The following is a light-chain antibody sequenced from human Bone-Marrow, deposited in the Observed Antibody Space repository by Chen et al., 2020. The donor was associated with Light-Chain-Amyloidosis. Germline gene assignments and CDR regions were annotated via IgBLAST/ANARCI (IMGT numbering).Light chain of an antibody. CDR2: RDT. Sequence: SYALTQPPSLSVSPGQTARIPCSGDDLPTKYAYWYQQKPGQAPVLVIHRDTERPSGISERLSGSSSGTTATLTISGVQAEDEADYHCQSADSSGTYEVIFGGGTKLTVL. V-gene: IGLV3-25*03. CDR1: DLPTKY. CDR3: QSADSSGTYEVI. J-gene: IGLJ2*01.